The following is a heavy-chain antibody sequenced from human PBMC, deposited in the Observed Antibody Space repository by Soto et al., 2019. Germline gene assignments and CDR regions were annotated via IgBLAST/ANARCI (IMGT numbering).Heavy chain of an antibody. CDR1: GFTFSSNS. V-gene: IGHV3-48*02. CDR3: ARVIRSGHLTSDL. D-gene: IGHD3-3*01. CDR2: ISSSSSTI. J-gene: IGHJ5*02. Sequence: PGGSLRLSCAASGFTFSSNSMNWVRQAPGKGLEWISYISSSSSTIYADSVKGRFTISRDNAKNSLYLQMNSLRDEDTAVYYCARVIRSGHLTSDLWGQGTLVTVSS.